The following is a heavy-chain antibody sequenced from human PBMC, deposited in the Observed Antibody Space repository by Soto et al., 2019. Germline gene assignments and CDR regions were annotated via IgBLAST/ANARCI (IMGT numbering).Heavy chain of an antibody. J-gene: IGHJ4*02. CDR1: GGTFSNYA. D-gene: IGHD6-13*01. V-gene: IGHV1-69*12. CDR3: ARVSSSWYKDYFDY. CDR2: IIHIFGTT. Sequence: QVQLVQSGAEVKKPGSPVKVSCKAPGGTFSNYAISWVRQAPGQGLEWMGGIIHIFGTTNYAQRFQGRVTITADESTSTAYMELSSLRSEDTAVYYCARVSSSWYKDYFDYWGKGTLVTVSS.